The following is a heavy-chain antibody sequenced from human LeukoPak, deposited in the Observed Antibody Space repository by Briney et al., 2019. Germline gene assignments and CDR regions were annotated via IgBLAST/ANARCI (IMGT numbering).Heavy chain of an antibody. V-gene: IGHV1-24*01. Sequence: GASVKVSCKASGYTFTGYYMHWVRQAPGKGLEWMGGFDPEDGETIYAQKFQGRVTMTEDTSTDTAYMELSSLRSEDTAVYYCAIISRGGHFDYWGQGTLVTVSS. CDR2: FDPEDGET. J-gene: IGHJ4*02. CDR3: AIISRGGHFDY. D-gene: IGHD3-10*01. CDR1: GYTFTGYY.